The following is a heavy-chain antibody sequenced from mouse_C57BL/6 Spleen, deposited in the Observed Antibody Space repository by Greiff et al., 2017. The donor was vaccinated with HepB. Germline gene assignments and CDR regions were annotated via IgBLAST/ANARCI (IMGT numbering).Heavy chain of an antibody. J-gene: IGHJ2*01. V-gene: IGHV1-64*01. CDR3: ASWDGYADY. Sequence: QVQLQQPGAELVKPGASVKLSCKASGYTFTSYWMHWVKQRPGQGLEWIGMIHPNSGSSNYNEKFNSKATLTVDKSSSTAYMQLSSLTSEDSAVYYCASWDGYADYWGQGTTLTVSS. CDR1: GYTFTSYW. D-gene: IGHD2-2*01. CDR2: IHPNSGSS.